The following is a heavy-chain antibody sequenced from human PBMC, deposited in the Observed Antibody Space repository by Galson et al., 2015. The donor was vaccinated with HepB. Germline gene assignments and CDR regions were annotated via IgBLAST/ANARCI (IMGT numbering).Heavy chain of an antibody. CDR3: ARGTRYQLLFTPRDYYYYGMDV. CDR1: GYTFTSYD. V-gene: IGHV1-8*01. CDR2: MNPNSGNT. D-gene: IGHD2-2*01. J-gene: IGHJ6*02. Sequence: VKVSCKASGYTFTSYDINWVRQATGQGLEWMGWMNPNSGNTGYAQKFQGRVTMTGNTSISTAYMELSSLRSEDTAVYYCARGTRYQLLFTPRDYYYYGMDVWGQGTTVTVSS.